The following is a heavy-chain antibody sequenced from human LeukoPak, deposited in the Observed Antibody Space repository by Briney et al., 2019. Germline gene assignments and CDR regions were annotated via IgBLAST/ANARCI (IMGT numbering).Heavy chain of an antibody. CDR3: ARDVSYYDSSGYYCRLYYFDY. V-gene: IGHV3-21*01. CDR1: GFTFSSYS. CDR2: ISGSSSYI. D-gene: IGHD3-22*01. J-gene: IGHJ4*02. Sequence: GGSLRLSCAASGFTFSSYSMNWVRQAPGKGLEWVSSISGSSSYIYYADSVKGRFTISRDNAKNSLYLQMNSLRAEDTAVYYCARDVSYYDSSGYYCRLYYFDYWGQGTLVTVSS.